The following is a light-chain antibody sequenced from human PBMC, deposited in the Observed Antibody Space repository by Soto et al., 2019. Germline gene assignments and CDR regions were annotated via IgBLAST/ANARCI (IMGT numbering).Light chain of an antibody. J-gene: IGKJ1*01. CDR2: GAS. Sequence: EIVLTQSPGTLSLSPGERATLSCRASQSVSSSYLAWYQQKPGQATRLLIYGASSRATGIPDRFSGSGSGTDFTLTISRLEPEDFAVYYWQQYSSSSATFGQGTKVEIK. CDR1: QSVSSSY. CDR3: QQYSSSSAT. V-gene: IGKV3-20*01.